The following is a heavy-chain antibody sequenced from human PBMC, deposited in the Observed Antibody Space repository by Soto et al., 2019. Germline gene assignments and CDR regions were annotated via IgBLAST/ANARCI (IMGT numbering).Heavy chain of an antibody. CDR1: GGSIISDDYC. J-gene: IGHJ4*02. D-gene: IGHD3-9*01. CDR2: MYYSGPT. CDR3: AGATGKRNFDWFTFDY. V-gene: IGHV4-31*03. Sequence: PSETLSLTCTVSGGSIISDDYCWSWIRQHPGKGLEWIGYMYYSGPTYYNPSLKSRITISVDTSTNQFSLKLSSVTAADTAVYYCAGATGKRNFDWFTFDYWGQGTLVTVSS.